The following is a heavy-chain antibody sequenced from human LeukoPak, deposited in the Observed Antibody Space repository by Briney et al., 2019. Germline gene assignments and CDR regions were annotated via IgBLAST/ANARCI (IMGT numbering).Heavy chain of an antibody. D-gene: IGHD1-26*01. CDR2: IYSSGST. CDR3: ATLKVGATGHMDV. CDR1: GGSINNYY. Sequence: SETLSLTCTVSGGSINNYYWSWIRQPPGKGLEWIAYIYSSGSTNYNPSLKSRVTISVDTSKNQFSLKLSSVTAADTAVYYCATLKVGATGHMDVWGKGTTVTVSP. V-gene: IGHV4-59*01. J-gene: IGHJ6*04.